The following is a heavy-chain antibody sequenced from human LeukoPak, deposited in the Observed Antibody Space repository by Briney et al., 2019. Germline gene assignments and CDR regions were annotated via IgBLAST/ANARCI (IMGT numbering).Heavy chain of an antibody. D-gene: IGHD1-26*01. CDR2: IWYDGSNK. V-gene: IGHV3-33*01. CDR1: GFTFSSYG. J-gene: IGHJ4*02. Sequence: PGRSLRLSCAASGFTFSSYGMHWVRQAPGKALEWVAVIWYDGSNKYYADSVKGRFTISRDNSKNTLYLQMNSLRAEDTAVYYCARGLGLLVGATDYWGQGTLVTVSS. CDR3: ARGLGLLVGATDY.